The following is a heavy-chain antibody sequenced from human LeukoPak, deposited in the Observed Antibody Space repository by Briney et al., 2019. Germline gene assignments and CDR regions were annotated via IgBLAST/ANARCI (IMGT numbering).Heavy chain of an antibody. Sequence: ASVKVSCKASGGTFSSYAISWVRQAPGQGLEWMGRIIPIPGIANYAQKFQGRVTITADKSTSTAYMEPSSLRSEDTAVYYCAKELYYYGSGSYYTFDYWGQGTLVTVSS. CDR3: AKELYYYGSGSYYTFDY. V-gene: IGHV1-69*04. CDR2: IIPIPGIA. J-gene: IGHJ4*02. CDR1: GGTFSSYA. D-gene: IGHD3-10*01.